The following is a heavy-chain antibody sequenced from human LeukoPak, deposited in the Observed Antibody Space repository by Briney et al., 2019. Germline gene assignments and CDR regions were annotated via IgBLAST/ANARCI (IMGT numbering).Heavy chain of an antibody. CDR3: ARETAAAGTDY. CDR2: ISSSSSYI. Sequence: GGSLRLSCAASGFTFSSYSMNWVRQAPGKGLEWVSSISSSSSYIYYAGSVKGRFTISRDNAKNSLYLQMNSLRAEDTAVYYCARETAAAGTDYWGQGTLVTVSS. CDR1: GFTFSSYS. V-gene: IGHV3-21*01. J-gene: IGHJ4*02. D-gene: IGHD6-13*01.